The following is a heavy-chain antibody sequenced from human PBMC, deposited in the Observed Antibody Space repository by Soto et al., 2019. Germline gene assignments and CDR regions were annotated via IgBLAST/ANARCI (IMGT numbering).Heavy chain of an antibody. CDR2: MNPNSGNT. J-gene: IGHJ5*02. D-gene: IGHD6-13*01. V-gene: IGHV1-8*01. Sequence: QVQLVQSGAEVKKPGASVKVSCKASGYTFTSYDINWVRQATGQGLEWMGWMNPNSGNTGYAQKFQGRVTMTRNTSISTAYMELSSLRSEDTAVYYCARDRGIAAAGTRRRGWFDPWGQGTLVTVSS. CDR1: GYTFTSYD. CDR3: ARDRGIAAAGTRRRGWFDP.